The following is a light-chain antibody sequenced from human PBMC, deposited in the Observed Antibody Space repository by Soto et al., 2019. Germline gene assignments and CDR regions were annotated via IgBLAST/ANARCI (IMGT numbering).Light chain of an antibody. Sequence: QSALTQPASVSVSPGQSITISCTGTSSDVGSYHYVSWFQQHPGKAPKLIIFEVSDRPSGVPTRFSGSKSGDTASLTISGLQADDEADYYCSSYTSGRDVYVFGGGTKVTVL. CDR3: SSYTSGRDVYV. CDR1: SSDVGSYHY. V-gene: IGLV2-14*01. J-gene: IGLJ1*01. CDR2: EVS.